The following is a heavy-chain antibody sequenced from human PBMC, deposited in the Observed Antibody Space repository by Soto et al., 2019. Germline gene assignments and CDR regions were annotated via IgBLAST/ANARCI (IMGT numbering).Heavy chain of an antibody. CDR1: GGSISSGGYY. Sequence: QVQLQESGPGLVKPSQTLSLTCTVSGGSISSGGYYWSWIRQHPGKGLEWIGYIYYSGSTYYNPSLKSRVTISVDTSKNQFSLKLSAVTAADTAGYYCARDPAVGYYDSSGYFDYWGQGTLVTVSS. D-gene: IGHD3-22*01. CDR3: ARDPAVGYYDSSGYFDY. V-gene: IGHV4-31*03. CDR2: IYYSGST. J-gene: IGHJ4*02.